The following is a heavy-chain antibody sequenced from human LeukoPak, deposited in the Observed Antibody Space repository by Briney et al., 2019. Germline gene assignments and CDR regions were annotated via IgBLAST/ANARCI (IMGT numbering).Heavy chain of an antibody. CDR3: TRGRRATHDY. CDR2: IRSKAYGGTT. V-gene: IGHV3-49*04. J-gene: IGHJ4*02. D-gene: IGHD1-26*01. CDR1: GFTFGDYS. Sequence: GGSLRLSCTASGFTFGDYSMNWVRQAPGKGLKWVGFIRSKAYGGTTEYAASVKGRFTISRDDSKSIAYLQMNSLKTEDTAVYYCTRGRRATHDYWGQGTLVIVSS.